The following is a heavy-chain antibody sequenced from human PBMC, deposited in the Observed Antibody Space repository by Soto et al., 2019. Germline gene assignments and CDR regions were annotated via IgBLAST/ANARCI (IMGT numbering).Heavy chain of an antibody. J-gene: IGHJ3*02. Sequence: SVKVSCKASGGTFSSYTISWVRQAPGQGLEWMGRIIPILGIANYAQKFQGRVTITADKSTSTAYMELSSLRSEDTAVYYCARDIMAPAVAFDIWGQGTMVTVSS. D-gene: IGHD5-12*01. CDR2: IIPILGIA. CDR1: GGTFSSYT. V-gene: IGHV1-69*04. CDR3: ARDIMAPAVAFDI.